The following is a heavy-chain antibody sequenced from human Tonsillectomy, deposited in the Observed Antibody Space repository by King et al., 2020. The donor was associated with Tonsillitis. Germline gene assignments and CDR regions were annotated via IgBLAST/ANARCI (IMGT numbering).Heavy chain of an antibody. V-gene: IGHV4-59*01. Sequence: HVQLQESGPGLVKPSETLSLTCTVSGGSISSYYWSWIRQPPGKGLEWIGYIYYSGSTNYNPSLKSRVTIAVDTSKNQFSLKLSSVTAADTAVYYCAREAAYGSGSPNWFDPWGQGTLVTVSS. D-gene: IGHD3-10*01. CDR1: GGSISSYY. CDR2: IYYSGST. J-gene: IGHJ5*02. CDR3: AREAAYGSGSPNWFDP.